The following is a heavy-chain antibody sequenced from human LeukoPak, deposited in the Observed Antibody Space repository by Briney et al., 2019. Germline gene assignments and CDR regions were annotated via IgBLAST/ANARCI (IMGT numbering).Heavy chain of an antibody. CDR3: ARDHPDYGGPGIYGMDV. D-gene: IGHD4-23*01. V-gene: IGHV4-59*02. Sequence: PSETLSLTCSISGGSVSSYYWNWIRQSPGKGLEWIGFVYSGGSSNYNPSLKSRVAMSVDKSRNQFSLRLRSVTAADTAMYYCARDHPDYGGPGIYGMDVWGQGTTVTVSS. CDR1: GGSVSSYY. J-gene: IGHJ6*02. CDR2: VYSGGSS.